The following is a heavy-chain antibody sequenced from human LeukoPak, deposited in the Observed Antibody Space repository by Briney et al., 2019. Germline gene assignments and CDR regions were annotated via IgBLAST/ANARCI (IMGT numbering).Heavy chain of an antibody. V-gene: IGHV6-1*01. J-gene: IGHJ4*02. Sequence: SQTLSLTCAISGDSVSSNSAAWNWIRQSPSRGLEWLGRTYYRSKWYNAYTLSVRSRITINPDTSKTQFSLQLNSVTPEDTAVYFCARSSGWLDYWGQGTLVTVSS. CDR1: GDSVSSNSAA. CDR3: ARSSGWLDY. CDR2: TYYRSKWYN. D-gene: IGHD6-19*01.